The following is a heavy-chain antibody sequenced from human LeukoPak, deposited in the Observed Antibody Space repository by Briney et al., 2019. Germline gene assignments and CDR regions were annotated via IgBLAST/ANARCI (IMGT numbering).Heavy chain of an antibody. CDR1: GYTFTSYG. J-gene: IGHJ2*01. Sequence: ASVTLSCKASGYTFTSYGISWVRQASGQGLEWMGWISAYNGNTNYAQKLQGRVTMTTDTSTSTAYMELRSLRSDDTAVYYCARGPRDYWYFDLWGRGTLVTVSS. CDR3: ARGPRDYWYFDL. CDR2: ISAYNGNT. V-gene: IGHV1-18*01.